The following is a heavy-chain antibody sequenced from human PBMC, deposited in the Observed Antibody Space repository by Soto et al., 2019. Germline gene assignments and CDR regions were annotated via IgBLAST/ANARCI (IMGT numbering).Heavy chain of an antibody. V-gene: IGHV1-69*13. CDR1: GVTFSSYA. CDR3: ARAVYYYDSSADHYYYYGMDV. J-gene: IGHJ6*02. Sequence: SVKVSCKASGVTFSSYAISWVRQAPGQGLEWMGGIIPIFGTANYAQKFQGRVTITADESTSTAYMELSSLRSEDTAVYYCARAVYYYDSSADHYYYYGMDVWGQGTTVTVSS. D-gene: IGHD3-22*01. CDR2: IIPIFGTA.